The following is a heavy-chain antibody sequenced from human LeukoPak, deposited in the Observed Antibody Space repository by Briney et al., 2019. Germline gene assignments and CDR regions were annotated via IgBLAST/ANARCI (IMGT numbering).Heavy chain of an antibody. V-gene: IGHV1-2*02. Sequence: GGSVKVSCKASGYTFTSYGISWVRQAPGQGLEWMAWINPNSGDTHYAQKYQGRVTLTRDTSISTAYMDLSRLRSDDTAVYYCASPRIRNTFDIWGQGTMVTVSS. D-gene: IGHD1-14*01. CDR3: ASPRIRNTFDI. CDR1: GYTFTSYG. CDR2: INPNSGDT. J-gene: IGHJ3*02.